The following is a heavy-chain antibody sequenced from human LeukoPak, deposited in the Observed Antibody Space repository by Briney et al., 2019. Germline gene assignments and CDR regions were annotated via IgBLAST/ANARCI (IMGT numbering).Heavy chain of an antibody. D-gene: IGHD3-3*01. Sequence: GGSLRLSCAASGFTFSSYWMHWVRQAPGKGLVWVSRINTDGSSTSYADSVKGRFTISRDNAKNTLYLQMNSPRAEDTAVYYCARLWRGNDAFDIWGQGTMVTVSS. CDR3: ARLWRGNDAFDI. V-gene: IGHV3-74*01. CDR1: GFTFSSYW. CDR2: INTDGSST. J-gene: IGHJ3*02.